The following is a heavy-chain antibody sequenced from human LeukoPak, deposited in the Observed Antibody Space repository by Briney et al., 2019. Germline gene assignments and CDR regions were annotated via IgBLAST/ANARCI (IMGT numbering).Heavy chain of an antibody. Sequence: GGSLRLSCAASGFTFSSYEMNWVRQAPGKGLEWVSYISSSGSTIYYADSVKGRFTISRDNAKNTLYLQMNSLRAEDTAVYYCARDGRGGGRKLELQLGFDYWGQGTLVTVSS. CDR2: ISSSGSTI. CDR1: GFTFSSYE. J-gene: IGHJ4*02. D-gene: IGHD1-7*01. CDR3: ARDGRGGGRKLELQLGFDY. V-gene: IGHV3-48*03.